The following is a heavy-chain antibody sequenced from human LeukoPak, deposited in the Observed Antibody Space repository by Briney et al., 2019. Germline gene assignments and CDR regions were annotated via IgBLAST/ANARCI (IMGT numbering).Heavy chain of an antibody. CDR1: GFTFISYA. CDR2: ISGSGGST. CDR3: AKVRRIQLCLDY. V-gene: IGHV3-23*01. D-gene: IGHD5-18*01. Sequence: PGGSLRLSCAASGFTFISYAMSWVRQAPGKGLEWVSAISGSGGSTYYADSVKGRFTISRDNSKNTLYLQMNSLRAEDTAVYYCAKVRRIQLCLDYWGQGTLVTVSS. J-gene: IGHJ4*02.